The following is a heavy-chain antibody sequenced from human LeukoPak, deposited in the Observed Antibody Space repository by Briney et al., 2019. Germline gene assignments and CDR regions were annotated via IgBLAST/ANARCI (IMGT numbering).Heavy chain of an antibody. CDR1: GYTFTSYG. D-gene: IGHD5-12*01. Sequence: SVKVSCKASGYTFTSYGISWVRQAPGQGLEWMGRIIPILGIANYAQKFQGRVTITADKSTSTAYMELSSLRSEDTAVYYCARDRLRNWFDPWGQGTLVTVSS. CDR3: ARDRLRNWFDP. CDR2: IIPILGIA. J-gene: IGHJ5*02. V-gene: IGHV1-69*04.